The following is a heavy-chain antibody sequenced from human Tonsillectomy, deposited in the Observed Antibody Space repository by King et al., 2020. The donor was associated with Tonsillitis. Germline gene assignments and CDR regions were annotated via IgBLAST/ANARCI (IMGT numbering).Heavy chain of an antibody. D-gene: IGHD4-23*01. Sequence: QLVQSGAEVKKPGESLKISCKGSGYSFTNYWIGWVRQMPGKGLEWMGIIYPGDSDTRYSPPFQGHITISADKSISTAYLQWSSLKAPDTAMYYCARHFDYGGNSPFDYWGQGTLVTVSS. V-gene: IGHV5-51*01. CDR1: GYSFTNYW. J-gene: IGHJ4*02. CDR2: IYPGDSDT. CDR3: ARHFDYGGNSPFDY.